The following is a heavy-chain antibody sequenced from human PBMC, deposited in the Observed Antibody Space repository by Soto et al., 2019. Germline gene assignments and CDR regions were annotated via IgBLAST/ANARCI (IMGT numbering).Heavy chain of an antibody. V-gene: IGHV1-69*01. CDR3: SHCSGGSCHYGMDV. J-gene: IGHJ6*02. CDR2: IIPIFGTA. Sequence: QVQLVQSGAEVKKPGSSVKVSCKASGGTFSSYAISWVRQAPGQGLEWMGGIIPIFGTANYAQKFQGRVTITADETTSTAYMELSSLRSENTAVYYGSHCSGGSCHYGMDVWGQGTTVTVSS. D-gene: IGHD2-15*01. CDR1: GGTFSSYA.